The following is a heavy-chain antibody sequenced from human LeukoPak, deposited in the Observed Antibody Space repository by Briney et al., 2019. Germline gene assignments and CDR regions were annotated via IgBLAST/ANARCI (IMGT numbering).Heavy chain of an antibody. V-gene: IGHV4-39*01. CDR2: IYHSGRT. J-gene: IGHJ4*02. Sequence: SETLSLTCTVSGGSISSGTYYWGWIRHPPGPGLEWIGSIYHSGRTYFNPSLKSRVTISVDTTKNQFSLRLSSVTAADTAVYYCARHHNPSWYAYYFDFWGQGTLVTVSS. CDR3: ARHHNPSWYAYYFDF. CDR1: GGSISSGTYY. D-gene: IGHD6-13*01.